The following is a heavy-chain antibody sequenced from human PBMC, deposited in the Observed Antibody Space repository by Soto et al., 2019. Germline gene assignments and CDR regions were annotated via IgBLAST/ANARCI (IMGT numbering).Heavy chain of an antibody. CDR3: ASGHDYGDYFDY. V-gene: IGHV1-69*06. CDR2: IIPIFGTA. CDR1: GGTFSSYA. D-gene: IGHD4-17*01. J-gene: IGHJ4*02. Sequence: SVKVSCKASGGTFSSYAISWVRQAPGQGLEWMGGIIPIFGTANYAQKFQGRVTITADKSTSTAYMELSSLRSEDTAVYYCASGHDYGDYFDYWGQGTLVTVSS.